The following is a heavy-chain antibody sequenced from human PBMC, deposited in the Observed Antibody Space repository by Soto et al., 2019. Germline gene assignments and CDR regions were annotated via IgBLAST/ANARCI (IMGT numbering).Heavy chain of an antibody. CDR3: ASEAVDIDY. D-gene: IGHD3-9*01. J-gene: IGHJ4*02. CDR2: INPTNGGT. CDR1: GYSFTSNY. Sequence: QVQLVQSGAEVEKPGASVRVSCKASGYSFTSNYVHWVRQAPGQGLEWMGLINPTNGGTSYAQMFQGRVTMTSDTSTTKVYMEMRSLTSEDTALYYCASEAVDIDYWGQGTLVTVSS. V-gene: IGHV1-46*01.